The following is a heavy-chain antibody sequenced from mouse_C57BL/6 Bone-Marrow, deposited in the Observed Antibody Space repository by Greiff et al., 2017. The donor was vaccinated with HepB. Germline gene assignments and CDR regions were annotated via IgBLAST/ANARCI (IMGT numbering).Heavy chain of an antibody. Sequence: VKLQESGAELARPGASVKLSCKASGYTFTSYGISWVKQRTGQGLEWIGEIYPRSGNTYYNEKFKGKATLTADKSSSTAYMELRSLTSEDSAVYFCARYYYGSSSYFDYWGQGTTLTVSS. V-gene: IGHV1-81*01. J-gene: IGHJ2*01. CDR2: IYPRSGNT. CDR3: ARYYYGSSSYFDY. D-gene: IGHD1-1*01. CDR1: GYTFTSYG.